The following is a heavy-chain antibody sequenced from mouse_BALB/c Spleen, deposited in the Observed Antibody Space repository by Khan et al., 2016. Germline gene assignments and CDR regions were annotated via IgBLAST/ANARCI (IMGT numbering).Heavy chain of an antibody. CDR3: ARENYYGYPYTMDY. CDR1: GYSITSGYY. V-gene: IGHV3-6*02. CDR2: ISYDGSN. D-gene: IGHD1-2*01. J-gene: IGHJ4*01. Sequence: VQLKESGPGLVKPSQSLSLTCSVTGYSITSGYYWNWIRQFPGNKLEWMGYISYDGSNNYNPSLKNRISITRDTSKNQFFLKLNSESTEDTATYYCARENYYGYPYTMDYWSQGTSVTVSS.